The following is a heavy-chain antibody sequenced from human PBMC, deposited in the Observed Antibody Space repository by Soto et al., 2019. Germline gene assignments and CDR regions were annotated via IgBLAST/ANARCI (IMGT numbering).Heavy chain of an antibody. D-gene: IGHD1-26*01. CDR1: GFIFRSYG. V-gene: IGHV3-23*01. CDR2: ISGSGRTI. J-gene: IGHJ6*02. Sequence: GGSLRLSCAASGFIFRSYGMHWVRQAPGKGLEWVSSISGSGRTIYHADSMRGRFAISRDNSKNSLYLQLNNLRVDDTAVYYCAKVGPSYYYGMDVWGQGTTVTVSS. CDR3: AKVGPSYYYGMDV.